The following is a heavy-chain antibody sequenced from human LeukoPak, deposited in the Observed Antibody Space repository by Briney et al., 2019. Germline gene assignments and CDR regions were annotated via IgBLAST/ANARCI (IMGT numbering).Heavy chain of an antibody. CDR1: GGTFSSYA. CDR3: ARDLPYSSGWYSFDY. J-gene: IGHJ4*02. Sequence: SVKVSCKASGGTFSSYAISWVRQAPGQGLEWMGGIIPIFGTANYAQRFQGRVTITTDESTSTAYMELSSLRSEDTAVYYCARDLPYSSGWYSFDYWGQGTLVTVSS. CDR2: IIPIFGTA. V-gene: IGHV1-69*05. D-gene: IGHD6-19*01.